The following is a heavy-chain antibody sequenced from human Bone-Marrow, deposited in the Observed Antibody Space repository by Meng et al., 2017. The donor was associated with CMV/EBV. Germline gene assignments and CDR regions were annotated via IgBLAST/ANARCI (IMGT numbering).Heavy chain of an antibody. D-gene: IGHD3-3*01. CDR1: GFTFSSYW. V-gene: IGHV3-7*01. CDR3: ARVFPSVWSGYYFRWFDP. CDR2: IKQDGSEK. Sequence: GESLKISCAASGFTFSSYWMSWVRQAPGKGLEWVANIKQDGSEKYYVDSVKGRFTISRDNSKNTLYLLMNTLRAEDTAVYYCARVFPSVWSGYYFRWFDPWGQGTLVTVSS. J-gene: IGHJ5*02.